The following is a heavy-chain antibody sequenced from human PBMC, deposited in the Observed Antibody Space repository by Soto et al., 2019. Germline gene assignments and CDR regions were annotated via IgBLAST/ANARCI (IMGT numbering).Heavy chain of an antibody. Sequence: SATLSLTCAVYGGSFSGYYWSWIRQPPGKGLEWIGEINHSGSTNYNPSLKSRVTISVDTSKNQFSLKLSSVTAADTAVYYCARESYDSSGYLSSPPTSGFDYWGQGTLVTVSS. CDR3: ARESYDSSGYLSSPPTSGFDY. D-gene: IGHD3-22*01. CDR1: GGSFSGYY. V-gene: IGHV4-34*01. J-gene: IGHJ4*02. CDR2: INHSGST.